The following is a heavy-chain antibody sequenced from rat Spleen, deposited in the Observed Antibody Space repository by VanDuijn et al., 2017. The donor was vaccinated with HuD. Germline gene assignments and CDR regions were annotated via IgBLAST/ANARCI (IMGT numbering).Heavy chain of an antibody. Sequence: EVQLQESGPGLVKPSQSLSLTCSVTGYSIITNYWAWIRKFPGNKMEWIGHISYSGTTSYNPSLTSRISISRDTSKNQFFLQLNSVTTEDTATYYCARTMYTTDYYYVPFASWGQGTLVTVSS. CDR2: ISYSGTT. V-gene: IGHV3-1*01. J-gene: IGHJ3*01. CDR1: GYSIITNY. D-gene: IGHD1-6*01. CDR3: ARTMYTTDYYYVPFAS.